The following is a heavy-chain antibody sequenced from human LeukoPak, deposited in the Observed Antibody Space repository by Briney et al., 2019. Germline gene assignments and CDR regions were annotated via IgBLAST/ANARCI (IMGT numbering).Heavy chain of an antibody. Sequence: SSETLSLTCTVSGGSISSYYWSWIRQPAGKGLEWIGRIYTSGSTNYNPSLKSRVTISVDTSKNQFSLKLSSVTAADTAVYYCARAGVGYCSGGSCYSFSNWGQGTLVTVSS. CDR2: IYTSGST. D-gene: IGHD2-15*01. V-gene: IGHV4-4*07. CDR1: GGSISSYY. J-gene: IGHJ4*02. CDR3: ARAGVGYCSGGSCYSFSN.